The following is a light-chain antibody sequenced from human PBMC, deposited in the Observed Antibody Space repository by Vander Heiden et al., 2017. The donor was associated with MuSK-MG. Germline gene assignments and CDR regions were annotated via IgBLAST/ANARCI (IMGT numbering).Light chain of an antibody. CDR3: SSYTSSSTLVV. Sequence: QSALTQPASVSRSPGLSITISCTGTSRDVGGYNYVSWYQQHPGKAPKLMIYDVSSRPSGVSNRFSGSKSGNTASLTISGLQAEDEADYYCSSYTSSSTLVVFGGGTKLTVL. J-gene: IGLJ2*01. CDR1: SRDVGGYNY. CDR2: DVS. V-gene: IGLV2-14*03.